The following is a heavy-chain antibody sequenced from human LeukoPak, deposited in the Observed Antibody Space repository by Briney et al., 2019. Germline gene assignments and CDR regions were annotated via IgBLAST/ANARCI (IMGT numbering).Heavy chain of an antibody. CDR3: ARDNGDSPFDY. Sequence: GGSLRLSCAASGFTFSSYSMNWVRQAPGKGLEWVSYISSSSSTIYYADSVKGRFTIPRDNAKNSLYLQMNSLRAEDTAVYYCARDNGDSPFDYWGQGTLVTVSS. V-gene: IGHV3-48*01. CDR2: ISSSSSTI. CDR1: GFTFSSYS. J-gene: IGHJ4*02. D-gene: IGHD4-17*01.